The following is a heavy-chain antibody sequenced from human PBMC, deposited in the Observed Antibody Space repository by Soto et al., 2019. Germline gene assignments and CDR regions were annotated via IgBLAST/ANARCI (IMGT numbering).Heavy chain of an antibody. CDR1: GFTFSSYA. CDR2: ISGSGGST. D-gene: IGHD3-3*01. V-gene: IGHV3-23*01. Sequence: VGSLRLSCAASGFTFSSYAMSWVRQAPGKGLEWVSAISGSGGSTYYADSVKGRFTISRDNSKNTLYLQMNSLRAEDTAVYYCPPLYYDFWSGLVVRHYYYGMDVWGQGTTVTVSS. J-gene: IGHJ6*02. CDR3: PPLYYDFWSGLVVRHYYYGMDV.